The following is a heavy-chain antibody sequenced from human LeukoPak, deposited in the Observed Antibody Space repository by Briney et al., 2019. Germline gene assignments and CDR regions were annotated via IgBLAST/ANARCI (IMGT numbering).Heavy chain of an antibody. Sequence: ASPRASPNVPGGTFSGDAVSCVRPGPGQRLKRMRRIIPILGIANYAQKFQGRVTITADKSTSTAYMELSSLRSEDTAVYYCAGAQVDYYYYGMDVWGQGTTVTVSS. V-gene: IGHV1-69*04. J-gene: IGHJ6*02. CDR3: AGAQVDYYYYGMDV. CDR1: GGTFSGDA. CDR2: IIPILGIA.